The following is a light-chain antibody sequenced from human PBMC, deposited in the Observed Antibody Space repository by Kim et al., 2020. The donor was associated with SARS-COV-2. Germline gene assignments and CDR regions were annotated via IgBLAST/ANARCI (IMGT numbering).Light chain of an antibody. V-gene: IGLV3-19*01. J-gene: IGLJ2*01. Sequence: ALGQTVRITCKGHRLGSYYATGYQQKPGQAPVLVIYEKNNRPSGIPGRFSSSYAGNTASLTITGAQAGDEAVYYCNSREGGVNHVVFGGGTKLTVL. CDR1: RLGSYY. CDR2: EKN. CDR3: NSREGGVNHVV.